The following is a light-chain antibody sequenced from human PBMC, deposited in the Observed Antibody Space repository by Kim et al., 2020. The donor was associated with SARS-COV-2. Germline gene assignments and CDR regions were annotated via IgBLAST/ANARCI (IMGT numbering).Light chain of an antibody. CDR2: DAS. CDR1: QYLATW. J-gene: IGKJ2*01. V-gene: IGKV1-5*01. CDR3: QQYKSDPYT. Sequence: DIQMTHYPSTLSASVGDTVSITCRASQYLATWVAWYQQKPGMAPKVLMYDASKLKSGVPSRFSGSGSGTEFTLTITSLQPDDFATYYCQQYKSDPYTFGQGTKVDIK.